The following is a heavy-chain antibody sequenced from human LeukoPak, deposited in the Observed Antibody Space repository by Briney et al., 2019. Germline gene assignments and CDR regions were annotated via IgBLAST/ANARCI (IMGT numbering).Heavy chain of an antibody. D-gene: IGHD2-21*01. CDR2: INDSGST. J-gene: IGHJ6*02. Sequence: SETLSLTCAVYDGSFSAYIWTWIRQPPGKGLVWIGEINDSGSTTYNPSLKSRVTLSADTSKNQFSLKLTSVTAADTAVYYCARLYSRFYGLDIWGQGTTVTVSS. V-gene: IGHV4-34*01. CDR1: DGSFSAYI. CDR3: ARLYSRFYGLDI.